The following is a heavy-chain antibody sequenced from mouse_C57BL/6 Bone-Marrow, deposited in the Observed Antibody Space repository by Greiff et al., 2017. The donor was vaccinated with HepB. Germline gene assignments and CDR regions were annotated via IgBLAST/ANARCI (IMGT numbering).Heavy chain of an antibody. CDR3: ARSSYGYPYAMDY. CDR2: INPNNGGT. CDR1: GYTFTDYY. D-gene: IGHD2-2*01. Sequence: EVQLQQSGPELVKPGASVKISCKASGYTFTDYYMNWVKQSHGKSLEWIGDINPNNGGTSYNQKFKGKATLTVDKSSSTAYMELRSLTSEDSAVYYCARSSYGYPYAMDYWGQGTSVTVSS. J-gene: IGHJ4*01. V-gene: IGHV1-26*01.